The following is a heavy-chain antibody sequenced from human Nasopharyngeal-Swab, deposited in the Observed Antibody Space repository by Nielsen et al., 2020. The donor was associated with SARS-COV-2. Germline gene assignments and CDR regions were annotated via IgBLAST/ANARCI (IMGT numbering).Heavy chain of an antibody. CDR3: ARDTEGNFDY. D-gene: IGHD3-10*01. Sequence: GRSPRLSCAASGFTVSSYAMSWVRQAPGKGLEWVSAISGSGGSTYYADSVKGRFTISRDNSKNTLYLQMNSLRAEDTAVYYCARDTEGNFDYWGQGTLVTVSS. CDR1: GFTVSSYA. CDR2: ISGSGGST. V-gene: IGHV3-23*01. J-gene: IGHJ4*02.